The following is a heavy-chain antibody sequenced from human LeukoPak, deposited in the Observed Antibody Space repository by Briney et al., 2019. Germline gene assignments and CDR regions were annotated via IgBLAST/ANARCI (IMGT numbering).Heavy chain of an antibody. CDR2: INWKGGST. J-gene: IGHJ4*02. Sequence: GGSLRLSCAASGFIFDDYGMSWVRQAPGKGLEWVCGINWKGGSTGYADSVKGRFTISRDNAKNSLYLQMNSLRAEDTASYYCARSNYYDSTGYPFDYWGQGTLVTVSS. V-gene: IGHV3-20*04. D-gene: IGHD3-22*01. CDR1: GFIFDDYG. CDR3: ARSNYYDSTGYPFDY.